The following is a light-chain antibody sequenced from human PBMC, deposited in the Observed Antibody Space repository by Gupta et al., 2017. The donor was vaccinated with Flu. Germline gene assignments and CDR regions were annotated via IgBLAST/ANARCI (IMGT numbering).Light chain of an antibody. CDR3: PMYVYCPLT. V-gene: IGKV1-27*01. J-gene: IGKJ1*01. CDR2: AAS. Sequence: GDRVTITCRASQDINNYFAWYQQRPGKVPKVLMYAASILQSGVPSRFSGRGSGTDFPLTIRRLPPVAFAPSCFPMYVYCPLTFGPETKVEIK. CDR1: QDINNY.